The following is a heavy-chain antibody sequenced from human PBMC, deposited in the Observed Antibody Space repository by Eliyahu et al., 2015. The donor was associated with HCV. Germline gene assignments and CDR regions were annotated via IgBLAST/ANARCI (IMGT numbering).Heavy chain of an antibody. Sequence: EVQLVESGGGLVKPGESLRLSCAASGFTFRSYNMNWVRQAPGKGLGWVSSISSSSSYIHYADSVKGRFTISRDDATNSLFLQMNSLRAEDTALYYCARDSSGYANNFDYWGQGTLVTVSS. CDR2: ISSSSSYI. J-gene: IGHJ4*02. CDR3: ARDSSGYANNFDY. V-gene: IGHV3-21*01. CDR1: GFTFRSYN. D-gene: IGHD5-12*01.